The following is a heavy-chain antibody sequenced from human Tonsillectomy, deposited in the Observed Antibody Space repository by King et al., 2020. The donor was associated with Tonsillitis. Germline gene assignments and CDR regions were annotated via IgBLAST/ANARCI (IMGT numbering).Heavy chain of an antibody. CDR1: GYVFANYW. CDR3: ARRLGLIRGNHDAFDL. CDR2: IDPSDSYT. V-gene: IGHV5-10-1*03. J-gene: IGHJ3*01. D-gene: IGHD3-10*01. Sequence: VQLVESGVEVKKPGESLKISCKASGYVFANYWITWVRQTPGKGLEWVGRIDPSDSYTNYGPSFQGHVTISSDKSLATAFLVLSSLQASDTAIYYCARRLGLIRGNHDAFDLWGQGTFVAVSS.